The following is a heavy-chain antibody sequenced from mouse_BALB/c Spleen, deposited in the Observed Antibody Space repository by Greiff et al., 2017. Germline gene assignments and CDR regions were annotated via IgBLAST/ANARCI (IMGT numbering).Heavy chain of an antibody. V-gene: IGHV5-9-4*01. J-gene: IGHJ4*01. CDR2: ISSGGSYT. Sequence: EVQLVESGGGLVKPGGSLKLSCAASGFTFSSYAMSWVRQSPEKRLEWVAEISSGGSYTYYPDTVTGRFTISRDNAKNTLYLEMSSLRSEDTAMYYCARRGKGDAMDYWGQGTSVTVSS. CDR1: GFTFSSYA. CDR3: ARRGKGDAMDY.